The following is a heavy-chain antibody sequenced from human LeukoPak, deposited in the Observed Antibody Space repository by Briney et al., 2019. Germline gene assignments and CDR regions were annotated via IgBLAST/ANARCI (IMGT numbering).Heavy chain of an antibody. D-gene: IGHD3-22*01. V-gene: IGHV3-23*01. Sequence: PGGSLRLSCAASGFTFSSYAMSWVRQAPGKGLEWVSAISGSGGSTYYADSVKGRFTISRDNSKNTLYLQMNSLGAEDTAVYYCAKDLTYYYDSSGYYLAFDIWGQGTMVTVSS. CDR2: ISGSGGST. CDR1: GFTFSSYA. J-gene: IGHJ3*02. CDR3: AKDLTYYYDSSGYYLAFDI.